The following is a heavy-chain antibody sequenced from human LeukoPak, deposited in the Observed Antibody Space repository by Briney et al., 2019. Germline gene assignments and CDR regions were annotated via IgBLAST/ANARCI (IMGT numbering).Heavy chain of an antibody. CDR2: INPNSGGT. J-gene: IGHJ4*02. Sequence: GASVKVSCKASGYTFTGYYMHWVRQAPGQGLEWMGWINPNSGGTNYAQKFQGRVTMTRDTSISTAYMELSRLGSDDTAVYYCARDLGYCSSTSCYPSLFDYWGQGTLVTVSS. D-gene: IGHD2-2*01. CDR3: ARDLGYCSSTSCYPSLFDY. CDR1: GYTFTGYY. V-gene: IGHV1-2*02.